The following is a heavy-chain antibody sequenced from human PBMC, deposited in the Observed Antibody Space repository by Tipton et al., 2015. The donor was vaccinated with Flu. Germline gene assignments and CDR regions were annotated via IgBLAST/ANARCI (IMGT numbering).Heavy chain of an antibody. Sequence: SGFTFSSYAMSWVRQAPGKGLEWVSAISGSGGSTYYADSVKGRFTISRDNSKNTLYLQMNSLRAEDTAVYYCAKGCRQWLAKDAFDIWGQGTMVTVSS. D-gene: IGHD6-19*01. J-gene: IGHJ3*02. CDR1: GFTFSSYA. CDR3: AKGCRQWLAKDAFDI. V-gene: IGHV3-23*01. CDR2: ISGSGGST.